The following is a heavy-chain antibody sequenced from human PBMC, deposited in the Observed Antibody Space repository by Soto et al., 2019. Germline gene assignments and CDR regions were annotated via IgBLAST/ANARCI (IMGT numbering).Heavy chain of an antibody. CDR3: ARLEGLATISYYFDF. V-gene: IGHV4-39*01. CDR1: GDSINSDKYY. CDR2: IYFRGNT. J-gene: IGHJ4*02. D-gene: IGHD3-9*01. Sequence: SETLSLTCTVSGDSINSDKYYWGWIRQPPGRGLEWIGSIYFRGNTYYNPSLQTRVTISLDKSKSQFSLKLNSVTAADSAVYFCARLEGLATISYYFDFWGQGALVTVSS.